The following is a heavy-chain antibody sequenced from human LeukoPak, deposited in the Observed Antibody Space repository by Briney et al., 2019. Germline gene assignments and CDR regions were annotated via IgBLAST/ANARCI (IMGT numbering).Heavy chain of an antibody. CDR3: AKDQSGSSYYFDY. D-gene: IGHD1-26*01. V-gene: IGHV3-33*06. CDR2: IWYDGSNK. Sequence: GGSLRLSCAASGFTFSSYGMHWVRQAPGKGLEWVAVIWYDGSNKYYADSVKGRFTISRDNSKSTLYLQMNSLRAEDTAVYYCAKDQSGSSYYFDYWGQGTLVTVSS. CDR1: GFTFSSYG. J-gene: IGHJ4*02.